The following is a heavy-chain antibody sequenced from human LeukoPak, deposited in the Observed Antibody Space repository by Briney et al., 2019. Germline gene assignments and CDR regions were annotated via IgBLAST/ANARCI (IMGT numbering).Heavy chain of an antibody. CDR3: ARPRTTGTTHAFDI. V-gene: IGHV4-59*08. Sequence: SETLSLTCTVSSGSIGSYFWSWVRQPPGKGLEWIGYIYYTGTSNYNPSLKSRVTISVDTSKNQFSLRLSSVTAADTAVYYCARPRTTGTTHAFDIWGQGTLVTVSS. D-gene: IGHD1-1*01. CDR1: SGSIGSYF. CDR2: IYYTGTS. J-gene: IGHJ3*02.